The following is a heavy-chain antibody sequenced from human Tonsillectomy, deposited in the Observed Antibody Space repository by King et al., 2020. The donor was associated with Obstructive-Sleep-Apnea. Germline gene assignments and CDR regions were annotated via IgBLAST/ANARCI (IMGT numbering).Heavy chain of an antibody. V-gene: IGHV3-15*01. CDR3: TTELWGYSYGYSPDY. D-gene: IGHD5-18*01. Sequence: VQLVESGGGLVKPGGSLRLSFAASGFTFSNAWMSWVRQAPGKGLEGVGRVKSKTDGGPKDYAEPGKGGFTISRDDSKNTLYLQMNSLKTEDTAVYYCTTELWGYSYGYSPDYWGQGTLVTVSS. CDR2: VKSKTDGGPK. CDR1: GFTFSNAW. J-gene: IGHJ4*02.